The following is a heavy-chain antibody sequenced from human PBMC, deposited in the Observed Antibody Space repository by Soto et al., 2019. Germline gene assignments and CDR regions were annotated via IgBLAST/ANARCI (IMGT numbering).Heavy chain of an antibody. Sequence: PSESLPLTCTVYGVSFSSGDYYWSWILQPPGKGLEWIGYIYYTGRTYYNPSLKSRVIISVDTSKNQFSLKLSSVTAAEKAVYYCARAHYDILTGYPTHAFDIWGQGTMVTVSS. J-gene: IGHJ3*02. D-gene: IGHD3-9*01. CDR1: GVSFSSGDYY. V-gene: IGHV4-30-4*01. CDR3: ARAHYDILTGYPTHAFDI. CDR2: IYYTGRT.